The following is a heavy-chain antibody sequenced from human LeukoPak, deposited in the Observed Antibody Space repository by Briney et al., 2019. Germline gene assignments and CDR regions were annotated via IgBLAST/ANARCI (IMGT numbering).Heavy chain of an antibody. CDR2: IYYSGST. CDR3: ARARGYYDSSGYYYSDY. CDR1: GGSISSSSYY. J-gene: IGHJ4*02. D-gene: IGHD3-22*01. V-gene: IGHV4-39*01. Sequence: SETLSLTCTVSGGSISSSSYYWGWIRQPPGKGLEWIGSIYYSGSTYYNPSLKSRVTISVDTSKNQFSLKLSSVTAADTAVYYCARARGYYDSSGYYYSDYWGQGTLVTVSS.